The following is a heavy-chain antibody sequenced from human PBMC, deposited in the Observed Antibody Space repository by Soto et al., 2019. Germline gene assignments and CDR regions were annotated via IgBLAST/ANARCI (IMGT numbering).Heavy chain of an antibody. J-gene: IGHJ5*02. CDR1: GGTFSSYA. V-gene: IGHV1-69*01. CDR3: ARDSSAPAMVENWFDP. Sequence: QVQLVQSGAEVKKPGSSVKVSCKASGGTFSSYAISWVRQAPGQGLEWMGGIIPIFGTANYGQTFQGRVTITADESTSTAYMELSSLRSEDTAVYYCARDSSAPAMVENWFDPWGQGTLVTVSS. D-gene: IGHD5-18*01. CDR2: IIPIFGTA.